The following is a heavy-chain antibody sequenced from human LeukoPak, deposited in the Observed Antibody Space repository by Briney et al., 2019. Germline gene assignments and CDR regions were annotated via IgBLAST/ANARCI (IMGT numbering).Heavy chain of an antibody. D-gene: IGHD3-22*01. J-gene: IGHJ3*02. CDR2: IYRGDSDT. CDR1: GYSFTSYW. V-gene: IGHV5-51*01. Sequence: GESLKISCKGSGYSFTSYWIGWVRQMPGKGLEGMGIIYRGDSDTRYSPSCEGQVTISADKSLSTAYLQWSSLKASHTAMYYCARHYYDSSGYDDAFDIWGQGTMVTVSS. CDR3: ARHYYDSSGYDDAFDI.